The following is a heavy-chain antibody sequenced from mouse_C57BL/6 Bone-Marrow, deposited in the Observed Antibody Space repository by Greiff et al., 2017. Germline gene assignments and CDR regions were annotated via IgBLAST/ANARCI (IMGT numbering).Heavy chain of an antibody. V-gene: IGHV14-4*01. Sequence: VQLQQSGAELVRPGASVKLSCTASGFNIKDDYMHWVKQRPEQGLEWIGWIDPENGDTEYASKFQGKATITADTSSNTAYLQLSSLTSEDTAGYYCTNLLLEAYWGQGTLVTVAA. CDR1: GFNIKDDY. CDR2: IDPENGDT. J-gene: IGHJ3*01. CDR3: TNLLLEAY. D-gene: IGHD1-1*01.